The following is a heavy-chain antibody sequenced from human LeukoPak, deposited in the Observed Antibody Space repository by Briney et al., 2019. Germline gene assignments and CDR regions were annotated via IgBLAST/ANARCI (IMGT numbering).Heavy chain of an antibody. CDR1: GGSFSGYY. CDR3: ARGRPARLHSGSYHDY. J-gene: IGHJ4*02. CDR2: INHSGST. V-gene: IGHV4-34*01. D-gene: IGHD1-26*01. Sequence: SETLSLTCAVYGGSFSGYYWSWIRQPPGKGLGWIGEINHSGSTNYNPSLKSRVTISVDTSKNQFSLKLSSVTAADTAVYYCARGRPARLHSGSYHDYWGQGTLVTVSS.